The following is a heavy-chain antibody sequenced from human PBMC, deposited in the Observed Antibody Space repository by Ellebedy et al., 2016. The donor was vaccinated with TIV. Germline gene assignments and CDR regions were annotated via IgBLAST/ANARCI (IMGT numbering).Heavy chain of an antibody. V-gene: IGHV1-2*02. CDR1: GYTFTGYF. D-gene: IGHD1-26*01. Sequence: AASVKVSCKASGYTFTGYFMHWVRQAPGQGLEGVAWINPDSGGTNSAQKFQGRITVTRDTSISTVYMELRSLSSDDTALYYCARGDVGQHWGQGTLVTVSS. J-gene: IGHJ1*01. CDR2: INPDSGGT. CDR3: ARGDVGQH.